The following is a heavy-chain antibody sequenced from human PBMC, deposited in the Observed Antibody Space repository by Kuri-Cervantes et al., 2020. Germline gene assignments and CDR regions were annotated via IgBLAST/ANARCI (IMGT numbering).Heavy chain of an antibody. CDR3: NYYGSGSYFSDAFDI. J-gene: IGHJ3*02. CDR2: IYSGGST. CDR1: GFTFSSYW. Sequence: ETLSPTCASSGFTFSSYWMHWARQAPGKGLEWVSVIYSGGSTYYADSVKGRFTISRDNSENALYLQMNSLRAEDTAVYYCNYYGSGSYFSDAFDIWGQGTMVTVSS. D-gene: IGHD3-10*01. V-gene: IGHV3-66*01.